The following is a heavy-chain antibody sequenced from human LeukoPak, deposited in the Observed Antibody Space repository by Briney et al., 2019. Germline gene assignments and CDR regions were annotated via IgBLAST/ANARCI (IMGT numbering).Heavy chain of an antibody. CDR1: GFTFSSYG. D-gene: IGHD3-3*01. J-gene: IGHJ3*02. V-gene: IGHV3-30*02. CDR2: IRYDGSNK. CDR3: ARPSHLFGTFAAFDI. Sequence: GGSLRLSCAASGFTFSSYGMHWVRQAPGKGLEWVAFIRYDGSNKYYADSVKGRFTISRDNSKNTLYLQMNSLRAEDTAVYYCARPSHLFGTFAAFDIWGQGTMVTVSS.